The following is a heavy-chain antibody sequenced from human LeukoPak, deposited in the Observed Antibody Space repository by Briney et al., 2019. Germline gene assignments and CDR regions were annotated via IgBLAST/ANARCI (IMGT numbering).Heavy chain of an antibody. J-gene: IGHJ4*02. Sequence: SETLSLTCTVSGGSISSGSYYWSWIRQPAGKGLEWIGRIYTSGSTNYNPSLKSRVTISVDTSKNQFSLKLSSVTAADTAVYYCARMSGYDFWSGYYIFSYFDYWGQGTLVTVSS. V-gene: IGHV4-61*02. CDR1: GGSISSGSYY. CDR3: ARMSGYDFWSGYYIFSYFDY. CDR2: IYTSGST. D-gene: IGHD3-3*01.